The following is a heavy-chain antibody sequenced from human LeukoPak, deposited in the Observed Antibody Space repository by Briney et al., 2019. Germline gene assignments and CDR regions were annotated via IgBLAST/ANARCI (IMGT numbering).Heavy chain of an antibody. J-gene: IGHJ4*02. CDR2: IYYSGST. V-gene: IGHV4-59*08. Sequence: SETLSLTCTVSGGSISSYYWSWIRQPPGKGLEWIGYIYYSGSTNYNPSLKSRVTISVDMSKNQFSLKLSSVTAADTAVYYCARQRGSRTYYYDSSGYYYFDYWGQGTLVTVSS. CDR3: ARQRGSRTYYYDSSGYYYFDY. D-gene: IGHD3-22*01. CDR1: GGSISSYY.